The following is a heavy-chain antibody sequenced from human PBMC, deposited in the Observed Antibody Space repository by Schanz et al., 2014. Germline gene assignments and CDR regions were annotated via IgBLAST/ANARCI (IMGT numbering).Heavy chain of an antibody. J-gene: IGHJ6*02. CDR2: LSGSGGST. Sequence: VQLVESGGGVVQPGRSLRLSCAASGFTFSSYAMHWVRQAPGKGLEWVSALSGSGGSTYYADSVKGRFTISRDNSKNTLYLQMNSLRAEDTAVFYCAKGMGYCSGGTCYDYYYYGLDVWGQGTTVTVSS. V-gene: IGHV3-23*04. CDR1: GFTFSSYA. CDR3: AKGMGYCSGGTCYDYYYYGLDV. D-gene: IGHD2-15*01.